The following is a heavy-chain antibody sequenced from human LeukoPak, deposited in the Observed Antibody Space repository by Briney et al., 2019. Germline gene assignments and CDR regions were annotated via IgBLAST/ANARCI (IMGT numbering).Heavy chain of an antibody. CDR1: GFIVSNKY. J-gene: IGHJ3*01. V-gene: IGHV3-53*01. D-gene: IGHD3-22*01. CDR3: ARGLFLSGYLDAFAL. CDR2: IYSDGRT. Sequence: GGSLRLSCAASGFIVSNKYMTWVRQAPGKGLEWVSLIYSDGRTYYADSVRGRCTISRDNSKNTLYVQMNSLRVEDTAVYYCARGLFLSGYLDAFALWGQGTVVTVSS.